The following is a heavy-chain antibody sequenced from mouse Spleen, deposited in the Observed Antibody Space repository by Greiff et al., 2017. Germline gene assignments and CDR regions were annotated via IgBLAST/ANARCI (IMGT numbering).Heavy chain of an antibody. CDR1: GFTFSDYG. V-gene: IGHV5-17*01. CDR3: ATMITTGYYFDY. J-gene: IGHJ2*01. CDR2: ISSGSSTI. Sequence: EVMLVESGGGLVKPGGSLKLSCAASGFTFSDYGMHWVRQAPEKGLEWVAYISSGSSTIYYADTVKGRFTISRDNAKNTLFLQMTSLRSEDTAMYYCATMITTGYYFDYWGQGTTLTVSS. D-gene: IGHD2-4*01.